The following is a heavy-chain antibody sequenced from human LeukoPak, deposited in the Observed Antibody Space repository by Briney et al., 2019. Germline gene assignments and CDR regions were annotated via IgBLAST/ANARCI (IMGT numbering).Heavy chain of an antibody. J-gene: IGHJ3*02. Sequence: ASVKVSCKASGYTFTSYHINWVRQATGQGLEWMGWMNPNSGDTGYAQKFQGRVTMTRDTSISTAYMELSRLRSDDTAVYYCARAGQPDAFDIWGQGTMVTVSS. CDR1: GYTFTSYH. V-gene: IGHV1-8*01. CDR3: ARAGQPDAFDI. D-gene: IGHD1-1*01. CDR2: MNPNSGDT.